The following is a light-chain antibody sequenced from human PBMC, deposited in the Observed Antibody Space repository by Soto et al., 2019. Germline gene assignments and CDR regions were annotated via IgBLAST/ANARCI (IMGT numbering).Light chain of an antibody. J-gene: IGLJ1*01. CDR1: SSNIGAGYD. CDR3: GSWDSSLSAYV. Sequence: QSVLTQPPSVSGAPGQRVTLSCTGSSSNIGAGYDVHWYQQLPGTAPKLVIYGNSNRPSGVPDRFSGSKSGTSATLGITGFQTGDEADYYCGSWDSSLSAYVFGTGTKLTVL. V-gene: IGLV1-40*01. CDR2: GNS.